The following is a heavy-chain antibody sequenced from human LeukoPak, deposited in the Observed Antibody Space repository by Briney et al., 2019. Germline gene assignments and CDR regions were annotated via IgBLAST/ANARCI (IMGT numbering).Heavy chain of an antibody. CDR3: ARDLVIIDYGDYSDY. V-gene: IGHV1-18*01. D-gene: IGHD4-17*01. CDR1: GYTFTSYG. Sequence: SVKVSCKASGYTFTSYGISWVRQAPGQGLEWMGWISAYNGNTNYAQKLQGRVTMTTDTSTSTAYMELRSLRSDDTAVYYCARDLVIIDYGDYSDYWGQGTLVTVSS. CDR2: ISAYNGNT. J-gene: IGHJ4*02.